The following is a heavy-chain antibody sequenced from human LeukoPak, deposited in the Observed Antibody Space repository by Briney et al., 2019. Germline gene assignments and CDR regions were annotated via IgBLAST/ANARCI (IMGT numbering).Heavy chain of an antibody. CDR2: IKQDGSEK. J-gene: IGHJ6*02. V-gene: IGHV3-7*03. CDR1: GFTFSSYW. Sequence: GGSLRLSCAASGFTFSSYWMSWVRQAPGKGLEWVANIKQDGSEKYYVDSVKGRFTISRDNAKNSLYLQMNSLRAEDTAVYYCARDGSKYYCYYYGMDVWGQGTTVTVSS. CDR3: ARDGSKYYCYYYGMDV.